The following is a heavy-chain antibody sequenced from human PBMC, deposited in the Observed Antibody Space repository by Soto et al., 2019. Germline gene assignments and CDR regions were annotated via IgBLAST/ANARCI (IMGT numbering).Heavy chain of an antibody. CDR2: ISSSSNYI. CDR3: ARGYDSSVFYYTFLY. CDR1: GFSFGSHA. Sequence: GGSLRLSCAASGFSFGSHALSWVRQAPGKGLEWVSYISSSSNYIYYADSVKGRFSISRDNAKNSLYLQMNSLRAEDTAVYFCARGYDSSVFYYTFLYWGQGTLLTVSS. J-gene: IGHJ4*02. V-gene: IGHV3-21*05. D-gene: IGHD3-22*01.